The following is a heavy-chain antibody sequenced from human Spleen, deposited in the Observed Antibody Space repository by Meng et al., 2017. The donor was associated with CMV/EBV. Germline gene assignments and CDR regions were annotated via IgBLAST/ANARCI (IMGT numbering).Heavy chain of an antibody. CDR2: IDGGGTDA. CDR1: GFTFSSYA. J-gene: IGHJ4*02. V-gene: IGHV3-NL1*01. D-gene: IGHD3-22*01. Sequence: QVQLVESGGGVVQPGRSLRLSCAASGFTFSSYAMHWVRQAPGKGLEWVSSIDGGGTDANYADSVKGRFTISRDNSKNTLFLQMNSLRADDTAIYFCAKDSRGYYQPFDYWGQGTLVTVSS. CDR3: AKDSRGYYQPFDY.